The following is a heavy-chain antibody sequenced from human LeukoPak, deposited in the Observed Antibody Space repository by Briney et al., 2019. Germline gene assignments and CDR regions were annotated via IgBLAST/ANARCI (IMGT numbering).Heavy chain of an antibody. Sequence: ASVKVSCKASGYTFTSYYMHWVRQAPGQGLEWMEIINPSGGSTSYAQKFQGRVTMTRDTSTSTVYMELSSLRSEDTAVYYCARAVDSSGYYIYYYGMDVWGQGTTVTVSS. J-gene: IGHJ6*02. V-gene: IGHV1-46*01. D-gene: IGHD3-22*01. CDR3: ARAVDSSGYYIYYYGMDV. CDR1: GYTFTSYY. CDR2: INPSGGST.